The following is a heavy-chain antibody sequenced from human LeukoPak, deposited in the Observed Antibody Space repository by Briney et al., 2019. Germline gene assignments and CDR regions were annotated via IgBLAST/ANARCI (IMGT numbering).Heavy chain of an antibody. J-gene: IGHJ5*02. CDR3: ARDLSSHQGYCSGGSCYHSSGTTVIFSNWFDP. CDR2: INPNSGGT. CDR1: GYTFTGYN. V-gene: IGHV1-2*02. Sequence: GASVKLSCKASGYTFTGYNMHWVRLAPGQGLEWMGWINPNSGGTNYAQKFQGRVTMTRDTSISTAYMELSRLRSDDTAVYYCARDLSSHQGYCSGGSCYHSSGTTVIFSNWFDPWGQGTLVTVSS. D-gene: IGHD2-15*01.